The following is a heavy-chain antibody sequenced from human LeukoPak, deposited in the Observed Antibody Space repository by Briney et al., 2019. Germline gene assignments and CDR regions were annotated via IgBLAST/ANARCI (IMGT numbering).Heavy chain of an antibody. D-gene: IGHD3-10*01. CDR2: INSSGGRA. V-gene: IGHV1-46*01. J-gene: IGHJ5*02. CDR1: GYTFTSYA. CDR3: ARGLGSGSYYGS. Sequence: GASVKVSCKASGYTFTSYAMNWVRQALGQGLEWMGIINSSGGRASYAQKFQGRVTLSTDTSTSTVYMEMSSLRSDDTAVYYCARGLGSGSYYGSWGQGTLVTVSS.